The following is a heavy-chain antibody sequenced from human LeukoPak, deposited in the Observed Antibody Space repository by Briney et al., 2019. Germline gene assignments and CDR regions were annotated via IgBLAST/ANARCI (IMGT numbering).Heavy chain of an antibody. CDR1: GFTFSDYY. J-gene: IGHJ4*02. CDR3: ARRAGAYSHPYDY. CDR2: IYSDNT. D-gene: IGHD4/OR15-4a*01. V-gene: IGHV3-53*01. Sequence: GGSLRFSCAASGFTFSDYYMSWIRQAPGKGLEWVSFIYSDNTHYSDSVKGRFTISRDNSKNTLYLQMNSLRAEDTAVYYCARRAGAYSHPYDYWGQGTLVTVSS.